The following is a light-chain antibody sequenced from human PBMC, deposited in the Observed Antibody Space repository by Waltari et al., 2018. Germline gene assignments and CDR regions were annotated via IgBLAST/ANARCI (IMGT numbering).Light chain of an antibody. J-gene: IGKJ4*01. CDR2: WAS. CDR3: QQYYSTPLT. V-gene: IGKV4-1*01. Sequence: DIVMTQSPDSLAVSLGETAPIHCKSSQNVLYSSNNKNYLAWYQHKPGQPPKLLFYWASTRGSGVPDRFSGTGSGTDFTLTISSLQAEDVAVYYCQQYYSTPLTFGGGTKVEIK. CDR1: QNVLYSSNNKNY.